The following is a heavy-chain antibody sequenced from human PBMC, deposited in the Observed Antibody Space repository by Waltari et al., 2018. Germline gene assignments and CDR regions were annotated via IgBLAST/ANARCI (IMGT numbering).Heavy chain of an antibody. CDR3: STGGDYDEYALHYFRGLDV. V-gene: IGHV1-24*01. CDR1: GNSITESP. D-gene: IGHD4-17*01. Sequence: QVQLVQSEAEVMKPGASVKVSCKVSGNSITESPMHWVRPAPGKGLEWMGSFDPEDGEGTYAQGVLDRVKMTEDRSTNSAYMELSSLRLEDTAVYYCSTGGDYDEYALHYFRGLDVWGQGTTVIVAS. J-gene: IGHJ6*02. CDR2: FDPEDGEG.